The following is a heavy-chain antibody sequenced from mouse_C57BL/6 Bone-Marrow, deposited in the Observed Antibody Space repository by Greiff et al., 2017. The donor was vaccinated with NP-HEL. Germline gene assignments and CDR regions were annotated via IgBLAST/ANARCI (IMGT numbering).Heavy chain of an antibody. D-gene: IGHD1-1*01. Sequence: EGRRGEAGGDLVKPGGSLKLSCAASGFTFSSYGMSWVRQTPDKRLEWVATISSGGSYTYYPDSVKGRFTISRDNAKNTLYLQMSSLKSEDTAMYYCARHGGSSFDYWGQGTTLTVSS. CDR2: ISSGGSYT. CDR1: GFTFSSYG. V-gene: IGHV5-6*02. CDR3: ARHGGSSFDY. J-gene: IGHJ2*01.